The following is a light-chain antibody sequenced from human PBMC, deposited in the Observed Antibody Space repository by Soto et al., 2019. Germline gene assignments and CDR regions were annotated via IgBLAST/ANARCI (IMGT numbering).Light chain of an antibody. J-gene: IGLJ1*01. Sequence: QSALTQPASVSGSPGQSITISCTGTSSDVGAYNYVSWFQHHPGKAPKLMISDVSNRPSGISNRFSGSKSGNTASLTISGLQAEDETDYYCTSYTTSPSPLLVTGTKSPS. CDR3: TSYTTSPSPL. V-gene: IGLV2-14*03. CDR1: SSDVGAYNY. CDR2: DVS.